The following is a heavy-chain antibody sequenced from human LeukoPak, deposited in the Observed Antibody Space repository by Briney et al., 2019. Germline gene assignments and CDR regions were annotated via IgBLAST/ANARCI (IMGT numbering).Heavy chain of an antibody. CDR1: GGSISSYY. D-gene: IGHD5-18*01. V-gene: IGHV4-59*08. J-gene: IGHJ4*02. Sequence: SETLSLTCTVSGGSISSYYWSWIRQPPGKGLEWIGYIYYSGSTNYNPSLKSRVTISVDTSKNQFSLKLSSATAADTAVYYCARLRGYSYLYFDYWGQGTLVTVSS. CDR2: IYYSGST. CDR3: ARLRGYSYLYFDY.